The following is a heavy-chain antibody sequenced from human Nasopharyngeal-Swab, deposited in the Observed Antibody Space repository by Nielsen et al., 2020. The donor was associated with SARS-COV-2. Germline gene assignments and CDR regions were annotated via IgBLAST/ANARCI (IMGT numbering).Heavy chain of an antibody. CDR3: ATDAPGSGFALDT. D-gene: IGHD3-22*01. J-gene: IGHJ3*02. CDR1: GFTVTSNY. CDR2: IYDGGST. Sequence: GESLKISCAASGFTVTSNYMSWVRQAPGKGLEWVSIIYDGGSTYYADSVRGRFTISRDYSKNTLYLQMNSLRAEDTAVYYCATDAPGSGFALDTWGQGTMVTVLS. V-gene: IGHV3-66*01.